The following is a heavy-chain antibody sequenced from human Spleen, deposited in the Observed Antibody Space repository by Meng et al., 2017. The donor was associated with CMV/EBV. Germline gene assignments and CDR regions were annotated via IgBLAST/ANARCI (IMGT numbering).Heavy chain of an antibody. D-gene: IGHD3-3*01. CDR2: INPSGDST. J-gene: IGHJ4*02. Sequence: ASVKVSCKASGYTFTNYYMHWVRQAPGQGLEWMGVINPSGDSTTHAQKLQGRLTMTRDTSTSTVYMELSSLRSEDTAVYYCARVSSSTYYDFWSGYSNAFDYWGQGTLVTVSS. V-gene: IGHV1-46*04. CDR3: ARVSSSTYYDFWSGYSNAFDY. CDR1: GYTFTNYY.